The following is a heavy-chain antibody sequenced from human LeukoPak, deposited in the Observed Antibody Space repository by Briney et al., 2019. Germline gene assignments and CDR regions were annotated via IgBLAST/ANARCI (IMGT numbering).Heavy chain of an antibody. CDR1: GFAFSTYA. CDR3: AKDSGSYRYFDY. J-gene: IGHJ4*02. D-gene: IGHD1-26*01. CDR2: ISATGVST. Sequence: GGSLRLSCAASGFAFSTYAMSWVRQAPGKGLEWVSSISATGVSTYYADSVRGRFTISRDNSKNTLYLQMNSLRAADTALYYCAKDSGSYRYFDYWGQGTLVTVSS. V-gene: IGHV3-23*01.